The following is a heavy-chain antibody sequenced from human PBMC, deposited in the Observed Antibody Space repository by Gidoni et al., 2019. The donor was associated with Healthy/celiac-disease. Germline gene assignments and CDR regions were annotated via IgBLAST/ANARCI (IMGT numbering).Heavy chain of an antibody. J-gene: IGHJ3*02. CDR1: CGSISSGDYY. CDR2: IYYSGST. Sequence: QVQLQESGPGLVKPSQTLSLTCTVSCGSISSGDYYWSWIRQPPGKGLEWIGYIYYSGSTYYNPSLKSRVTISVDTSKNQFSLKLSSVTAADTAVYYCARGGLVVVPAALGAFDIWGQGTMVTVSS. D-gene: IGHD2-2*01. CDR3: ARGGLVVVPAALGAFDI. V-gene: IGHV4-30-4*01.